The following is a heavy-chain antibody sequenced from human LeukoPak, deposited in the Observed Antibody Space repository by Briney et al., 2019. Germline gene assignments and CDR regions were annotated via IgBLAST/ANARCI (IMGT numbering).Heavy chain of an antibody. J-gene: IGHJ3*02. V-gene: IGHV1-46*01. CDR3: ARSITMIVVVINDAFDI. CDR1: GYILTNCY. Sequence: ASVKVSCKASGYILTNCYMHWVRQAPGQGLEWMGIINPSGGSTSYAQKFQGRVTMTRDTSTSTVYMELSSLRSEDTAVYYCARSITMIVVVINDAFDIWGQGTMVTVSS. CDR2: INPSGGST. D-gene: IGHD3-22*01.